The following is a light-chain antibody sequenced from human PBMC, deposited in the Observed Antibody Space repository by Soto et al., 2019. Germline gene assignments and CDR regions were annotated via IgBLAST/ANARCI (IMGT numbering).Light chain of an antibody. J-gene: IGKJ1*01. Sequence: DIQMTQSPASLSASVGDRVTITCRASQSISWYLNWYQQKPGKAPKLLIDAASRLQSGVPSRFSGSASGTDFTLTISSLQPEDFATYYCQQSYSIPRTCGQGIKVEFK. V-gene: IGKV1-39*01. CDR3: QQSYSIPRT. CDR2: AAS. CDR1: QSISWY.